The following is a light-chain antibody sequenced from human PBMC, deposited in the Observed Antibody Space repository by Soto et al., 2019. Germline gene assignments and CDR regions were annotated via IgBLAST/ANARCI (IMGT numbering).Light chain of an antibody. V-gene: IGKV1-5*01. Sequence: DIQMTQSPSTLSASVGDRVTITCRASQSISSWLAWYQQKPEEAPKXLIYAASRLESGVPSRFSGSGSGTDLALTISSLQPEDGETYDGQQYNSYPITFGQGTRLEIK. CDR3: QQYNSYPIT. CDR2: AAS. CDR1: QSISSW. J-gene: IGKJ5*01.